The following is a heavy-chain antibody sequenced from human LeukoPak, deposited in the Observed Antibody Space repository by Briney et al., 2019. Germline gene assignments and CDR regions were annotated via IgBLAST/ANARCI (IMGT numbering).Heavy chain of an antibody. J-gene: IGHJ4*02. Sequence: GGSLRLSCAASGFTFSSYSMNWVRQAPGKGLEWVSSISSRSSYIYYADSVKGRFTISRDNAKDSLYLQMNSLRAEDTAVYYCARELAVAWGVGFDYWGQGTLVTVSS. CDR1: GFTFSSYS. D-gene: IGHD6-19*01. V-gene: IGHV3-21*01. CDR3: ARELAVAWGVGFDY. CDR2: ISSRSSYI.